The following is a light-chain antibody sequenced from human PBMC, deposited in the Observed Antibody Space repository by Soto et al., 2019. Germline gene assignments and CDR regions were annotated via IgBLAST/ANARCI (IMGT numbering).Light chain of an antibody. V-gene: IGKV3-15*01. CDR2: GAS. Sequence: EIVMTQSPASLSVSPGDAATLSCRASQSVASNVAWYQQKPGQGPRLLIHGASTRAVGVPARFSGSGSGTDCTLTSSSLQSEDCAVYCCQQYHNWPRQYSLGQGTKLQIK. CDR1: QSVASN. CDR3: QQYHNWPRQYS. J-gene: IGKJ2*01.